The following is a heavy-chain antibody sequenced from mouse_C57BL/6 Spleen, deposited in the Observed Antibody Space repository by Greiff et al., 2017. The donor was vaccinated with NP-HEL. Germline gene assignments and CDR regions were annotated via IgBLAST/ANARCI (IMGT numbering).Heavy chain of an antibody. Sequence: EVKLMESGAELVRPGASVKLSCTASGFNIKDDYMHWVKQRPEQGLEWIGWIDPENGDTEYASKFQGKATITADTSSNTAYLQLSSLTSEDTAAYYCTTGTPDYWGQGTTLTVSS. D-gene: IGHD4-1*01. CDR2: IDPENGDT. CDR1: GFNIKDDY. J-gene: IGHJ2*01. CDR3: TTGTPDY. V-gene: IGHV14-4*01.